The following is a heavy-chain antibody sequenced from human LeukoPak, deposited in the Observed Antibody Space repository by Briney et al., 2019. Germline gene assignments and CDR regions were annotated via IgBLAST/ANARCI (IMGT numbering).Heavy chain of an antibody. Sequence: SETLSLTCAVYGGSFSGYYWSWIRQPPGKGLEWIGEINHSGSTNYNPSLKSRVTISVDTSKNQFSLKLSSVTAADTAVYYCAREWQYQFDYWGQGSLVTVSS. CDR1: GGSFSGYY. J-gene: IGHJ4*02. V-gene: IGHV4-34*01. CDR3: AREWQYQFDY. D-gene: IGHD2-8*01. CDR2: INHSGST.